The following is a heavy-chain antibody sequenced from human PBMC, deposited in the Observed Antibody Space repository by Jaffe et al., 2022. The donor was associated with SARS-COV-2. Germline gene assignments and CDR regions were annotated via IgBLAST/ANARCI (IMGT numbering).Heavy chain of an antibody. V-gene: IGHV4-61*02. J-gene: IGHJ5*02. CDR2: IYTSGST. D-gene: IGHD3-3*01. Sequence: QVQLQESGPGLVKPSQTLSLTCTVSGGSISSGSYYWSWIRQPAGKGLEWIGRIYTSGSTNYNPSLKSRVTISVDTSKNQFSLKLSSVTAADTAVYYCARGWRITIFGVVSGNWFDPWGQGTLVTVSS. CDR1: GGSISSGSYY. CDR3: ARGWRITIFGVVSGNWFDP.